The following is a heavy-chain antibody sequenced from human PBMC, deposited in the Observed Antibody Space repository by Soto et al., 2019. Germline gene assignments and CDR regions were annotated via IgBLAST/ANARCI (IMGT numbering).Heavy chain of an antibody. Sequence: VGSLRLSCAASGFIFSNYGMHWVRQAAGKGLEWVAVIWYDGTNKYYADSVKGRFTISRDNSKNALYLRMNSLRAEDMAVYYCARAGDIVMGTHELGAFDIWGQGTVVTVSS. D-gene: IGHD5-18*01. CDR3: ARAGDIVMGTHELGAFDI. J-gene: IGHJ3*02. CDR2: IWYDGTNK. V-gene: IGHV3-33*01. CDR1: GFIFSNYG.